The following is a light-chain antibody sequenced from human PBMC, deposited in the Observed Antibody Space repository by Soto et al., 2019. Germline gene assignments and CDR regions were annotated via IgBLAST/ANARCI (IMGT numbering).Light chain of an antibody. CDR1: SSDVGGYNY. CDR3: SSYEASNNTGI. Sequence: QSALTQPPSASGSPGQSVTISCTGTSSDVGGYNYVSWYQQHPGKAPKFLIFEVSRRPSGVPDRFSGSKSGNTASLTVSGRQADEEDDYYCSSYEASNNTGIFGGGTKVTVL. J-gene: IGLJ2*01. CDR2: EVS. V-gene: IGLV2-8*01.